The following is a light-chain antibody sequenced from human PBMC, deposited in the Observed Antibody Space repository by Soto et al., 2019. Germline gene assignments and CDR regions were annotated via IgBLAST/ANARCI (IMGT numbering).Light chain of an antibody. V-gene: IGLV1-51*01. Sequence: QSVLTQPPSVSAAPGQKVTISCSGSSSNIGNNYVSWYQQLPGTAPKLLIYANNKRPSGIPDRFSGSESGTSATLGITGLQTGDEADYYCGTWDSSLSAVVFGGGTKVTVL. CDR1: SSNIGNNY. J-gene: IGLJ2*01. CDR3: GTWDSSLSAVV. CDR2: ANN.